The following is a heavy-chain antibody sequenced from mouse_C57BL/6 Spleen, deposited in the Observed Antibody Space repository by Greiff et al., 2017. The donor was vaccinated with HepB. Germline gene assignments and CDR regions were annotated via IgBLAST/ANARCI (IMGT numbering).Heavy chain of an antibody. CDR2: IYPGDGDT. CDR1: GYAFSSSW. V-gene: IGHV1-82*01. J-gene: IGHJ2*01. D-gene: IGHD3-3*01. Sequence: VQLQQSGPELVKPGASVKISCKASGYAFSSSWMNWVKQRPGKGLEWIGRIYPGDGDTNYNGKFKGKATLTADKSSSTAYMQLSSLTSEDSAVYFCAREGTDSFDYWGQGTTLTVSS. CDR3: AREGTDSFDY.